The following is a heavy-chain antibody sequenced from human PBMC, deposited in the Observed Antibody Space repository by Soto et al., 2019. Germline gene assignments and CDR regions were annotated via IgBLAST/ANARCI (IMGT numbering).Heavy chain of an antibody. Sequence: PGGSLRLSCAASGFTFSSYAMSWVRQAPGKGLEWVSAISGSGGSTYYADSVKGRFTISRDNSKNTLYLQMNSLRAEDTAVYYCAKLHSEPSERYDYIWGSYRTPHLFDYWGQGTLVTVSS. CDR2: ISGSGGST. CDR1: GFTFSSYA. CDR3: AKLHSEPSERYDYIWGSYRTPHLFDY. J-gene: IGHJ4*02. V-gene: IGHV3-23*01. D-gene: IGHD3-16*02.